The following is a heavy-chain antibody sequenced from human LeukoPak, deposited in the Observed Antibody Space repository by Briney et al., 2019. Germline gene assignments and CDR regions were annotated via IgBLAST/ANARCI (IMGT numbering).Heavy chain of an antibody. J-gene: IGHJ4*02. CDR3: ARDQGAAAALFDLDY. D-gene: IGHD6-13*01. V-gene: IGHV4-39*07. CDR2: IYYSGST. CDR1: GGSISSYY. Sequence: SETLSLTCTVSGGSISSYYWGWIRQPPGKGLEWIGSIYYSGSTYYNPSLKSRVTISVDTSKNQFSLKLSSVTAADTAVYYCARDQGAAAALFDLDYWGQGTLVTVSS.